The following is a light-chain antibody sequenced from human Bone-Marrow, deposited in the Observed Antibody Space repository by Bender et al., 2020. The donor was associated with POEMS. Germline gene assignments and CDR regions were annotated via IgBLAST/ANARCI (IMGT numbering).Light chain of an antibody. CDR3: STWDDRLNAWL. CDR1: RIGRNP. Sequence: QSVLTQPPSASGTPGQRVTISCSGGRIGRNPINWYKQLPGTAPRLVIYADDRRPSGVPNRFSASKSGSSASLAISGLQSEDAADYYCSTWDDRLNAWLFGGGTKLTVL. V-gene: IGLV1-44*01. J-gene: IGLJ3*02. CDR2: ADD.